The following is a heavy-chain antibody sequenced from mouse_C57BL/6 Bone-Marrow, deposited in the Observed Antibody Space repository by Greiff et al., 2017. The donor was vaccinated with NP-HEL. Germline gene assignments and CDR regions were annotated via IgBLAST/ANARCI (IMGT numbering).Heavy chain of an antibody. V-gene: IGHV1-72*01. D-gene: IGHD1-1*01. CDR1: GYTFTSYW. J-gene: IGHJ1*03. Sequence: QVQLKQPGADLVKPGASVKLSCKASGYTFTSYWMHWVKQRHGRGLEWIGRIDPNSGGTKFNEKFKTKATLTVDKPSSTAYMQLTSLTSEDSAVYYCARYYYGSRGWYFDVWGTGTTVTVSS. CDR2: IDPNSGGT. CDR3: ARYYYGSRGWYFDV.